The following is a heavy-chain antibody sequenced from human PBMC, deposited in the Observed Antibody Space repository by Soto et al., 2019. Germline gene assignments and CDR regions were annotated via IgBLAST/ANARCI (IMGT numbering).Heavy chain of an antibody. CDR1: GASVSSGY. V-gene: IGHV4-59*02. J-gene: IGHJ5*02. CDR2: MYFGGSF. D-gene: IGHD3-22*01. CDR3: ARRYYDSTGFAVDP. Sequence: PSETLSLTRNVSGASVSSGYWSWIRQPPGKGLEWIGFMYFGGSFNYNPSLTSRATISVETSKNQFSMKLTSVTASDTAVYYCARRYYDSTGFAVDPWGQGTLVTVSS.